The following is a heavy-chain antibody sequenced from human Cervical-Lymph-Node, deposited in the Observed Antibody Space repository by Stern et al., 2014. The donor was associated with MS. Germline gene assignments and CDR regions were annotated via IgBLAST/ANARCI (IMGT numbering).Heavy chain of an antibody. D-gene: IGHD6-19*01. CDR1: GGSISSGNSY. Sequence: QVQLQESGPGLVKPSQTLSLTCTVSGGSISSGNSYWSWIRQPAGRGLEWIGRIYTSGNTKDNPSLKSRVPISVAPSKNHFSRSLSSGTAADTAVYYCAKETVAADNNWFDPWGQGTLVTVSS. V-gene: IGHV4-61*02. CDR2: IYTSGNT. J-gene: IGHJ5*02. CDR3: AKETVAADNNWFDP.